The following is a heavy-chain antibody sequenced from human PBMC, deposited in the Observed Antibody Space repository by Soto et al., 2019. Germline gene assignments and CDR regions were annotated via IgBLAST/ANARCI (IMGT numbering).Heavy chain of an antibody. V-gene: IGHV4-34*01. Sequence: PSETLSLTCAVYGGSFSGYYWSWIRQPPGKGLEWIGEINHSGSTNYNPSLKSRVTISVDTSKNQFSLKLSSVTAADTAVYYCARDIVATFYYYGMDVWGQGTTVTVSP. CDR1: GGSFSGYY. CDR3: ARDIVATFYYYGMDV. J-gene: IGHJ6*01. D-gene: IGHD5-12*01. CDR2: INHSGST.